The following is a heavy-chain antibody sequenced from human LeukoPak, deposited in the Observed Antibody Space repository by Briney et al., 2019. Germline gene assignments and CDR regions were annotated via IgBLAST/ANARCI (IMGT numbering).Heavy chain of an antibody. J-gene: IGHJ4*02. Sequence: GGSLRLSCAASGITFRNYGMHWVRQAPGKGLEWVAVIWYDGSNKDYADSVKGRFTVSRDNSRNTLFLQMNSLRVEDTAVYYCATDRATQYFDYWGQGTLVSVPS. D-gene: IGHD2-15*01. CDR2: IWYDGSNK. CDR1: GITFRNYG. V-gene: IGHV3-33*01. CDR3: ATDRATQYFDY.